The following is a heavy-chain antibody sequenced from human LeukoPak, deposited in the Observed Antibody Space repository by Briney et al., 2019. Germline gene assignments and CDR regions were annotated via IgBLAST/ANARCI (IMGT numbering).Heavy chain of an antibody. V-gene: IGHV4-39*01. CDR1: GGSISSSSYY. CDR2: IYYSGST. Sequence: PSETLSLTCTVSGGSISSSSYYWGWIRQPPGKGLEWIGSIYYSGSTYYNPSLKGRVTISVDTSKNQFSLKLSSVTAADTAVYYCARHLESSGYYVNYWGQGTLVTVSS. D-gene: IGHD3-22*01. J-gene: IGHJ4*02. CDR3: ARHLESSGYYVNY.